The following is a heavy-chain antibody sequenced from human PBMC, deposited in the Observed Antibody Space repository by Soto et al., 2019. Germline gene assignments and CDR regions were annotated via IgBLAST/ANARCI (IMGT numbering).Heavy chain of an antibody. V-gene: IGHV3-21*01. CDR1: GFTFSSYS. Sequence: GGSLRLSCAASGFTFSSYSMNWVRQAPGKGLEWVSSISSSSSYMYYADSVKGRFTISRDNAKNSLYLQMNSLRAEDTAVYYCARDSDNYFDYWGQATLVTVSS. CDR3: ARDSDNYFDY. D-gene: IGHD3-9*01. CDR2: ISSSSSYM. J-gene: IGHJ4*02.